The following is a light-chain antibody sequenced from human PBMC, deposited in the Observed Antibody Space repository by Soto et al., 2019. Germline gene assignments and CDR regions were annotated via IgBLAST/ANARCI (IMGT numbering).Light chain of an antibody. CDR3: QQLNSYPLT. CDR1: QGISSY. CDR2: AAS. Sequence: IQLTHSPSSLSASVGDRVTITCRASQGISSYLAWYQQKPGKAPKLLIYAASTLQSGVPSMFSGSGSGTDFTLTISSLQPEDFATYYCQQLNSYPLTFGGGTKVDIK. J-gene: IGKJ4*01. V-gene: IGKV1-9*01.